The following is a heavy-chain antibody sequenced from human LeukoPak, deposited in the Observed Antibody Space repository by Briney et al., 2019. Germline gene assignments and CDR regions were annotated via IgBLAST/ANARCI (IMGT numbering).Heavy chain of an antibody. J-gene: IGHJ4*02. CDR3: ARADAADSDYCSSTSCPYYFDY. D-gene: IGHD2-2*01. CDR1: GFTFSSYS. V-gene: IGHV3-21*01. Sequence: PGGSLRLSCAASGFTFSSYSMNWVRQAPGKGLEWVSSISSSSSYIYYADSVKGRFTISRDNAKNSLYLQMNSLRAEDTAVYYCARADAADSDYCSSTSCPYYFDYWGQGTLVTVSS. CDR2: ISSSSSYI.